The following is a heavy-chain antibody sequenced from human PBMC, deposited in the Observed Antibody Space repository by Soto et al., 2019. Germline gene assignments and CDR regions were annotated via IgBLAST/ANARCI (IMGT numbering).Heavy chain of an antibody. CDR3: ASDPATVTTLYYHYGMDV. Sequence: PSETLSLTCTVSGSSISSYFWSWIRQPAGKGLEWIGRIYNNESTNYNPSFESRVTMSVDTSKNQFSLRLSSVTAADTAVYYCASDPATVTTLYYHYGMDVWGQGTTVTVSS. CDR1: GSSISSYF. J-gene: IGHJ6*02. CDR2: IYNNEST. V-gene: IGHV4-4*07. D-gene: IGHD4-17*01.